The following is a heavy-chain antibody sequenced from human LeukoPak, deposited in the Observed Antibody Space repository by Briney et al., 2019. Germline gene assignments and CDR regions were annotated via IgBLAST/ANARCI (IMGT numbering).Heavy chain of an antibody. J-gene: IGHJ4*02. CDR3: ARDRGVLLWFGELFEPYDY. V-gene: IGHV3-7*01. D-gene: IGHD3-10*01. CDR1: GFTFSSYW. CDR2: IKQDGSEK. Sequence: PGGSLRLSCAAPGFTFSSYWMSWVRQAPGKGLEWVANIKQDGSEKYYVDSVKGRFTISRDNAKNSLYLQMNSLRAEDTAVYYCARDRGVLLWFGELFEPYDYWGQGTLVTVSS.